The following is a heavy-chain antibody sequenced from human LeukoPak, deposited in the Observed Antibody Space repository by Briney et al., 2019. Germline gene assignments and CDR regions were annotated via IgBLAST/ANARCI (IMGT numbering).Heavy chain of an antibody. CDR3: AREGVRETTVTNGGPDAFDI. CDR2: INHSGSA. Sequence: SETLSLTCAVYGESFSGYYWSWIRQPPGKGLEWIGEINHSGSANYNPSLKSRVTISVDTSKNQFSLKLSSVTAADTAVYYCAREGVRETTVTNGGPDAFDIWGQGTMVTVSS. CDR1: GESFSGYY. D-gene: IGHD4-17*01. V-gene: IGHV4-34*01. J-gene: IGHJ3*02.